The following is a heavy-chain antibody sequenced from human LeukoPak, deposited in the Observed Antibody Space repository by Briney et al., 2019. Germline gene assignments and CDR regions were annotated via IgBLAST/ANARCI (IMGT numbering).Heavy chain of an antibody. Sequence: GGSLRLSCAASGFTFSSYSMNWVRQAPGKGLEWVSSISSSSSYIYYADSVKGRFTISRDNAKSSLYLQMNSLRAEDTAVYYCARDPIAAAGNPFEDYWGQGTLVTVSS. D-gene: IGHD6-13*01. V-gene: IGHV3-21*01. CDR1: GFTFSSYS. J-gene: IGHJ4*02. CDR3: ARDPIAAAGNPFEDY. CDR2: ISSSSSYI.